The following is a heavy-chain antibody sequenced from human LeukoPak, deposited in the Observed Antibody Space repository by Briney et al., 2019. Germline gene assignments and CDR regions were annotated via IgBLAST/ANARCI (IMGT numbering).Heavy chain of an antibody. D-gene: IGHD2-21*02. J-gene: IGHJ4*02. V-gene: IGHV3-30*18. CDR1: GFTFSSYG. Sequence: GGSLRPSCAASGFTFSSYGIHWVRQAPGKGLEWVAVISYDGNNKYYADSVKGRFTISRDNSKNTLYLQMNSLRAEDTAVYYCAKDLTCCGGDCYSVWGQGTVVTVSS. CDR3: AKDLTCCGGDCYSV. CDR2: ISYDGNNK.